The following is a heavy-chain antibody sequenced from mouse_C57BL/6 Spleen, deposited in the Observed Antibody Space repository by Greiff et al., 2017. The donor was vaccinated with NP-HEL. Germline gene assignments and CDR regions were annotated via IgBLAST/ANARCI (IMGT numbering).Heavy chain of an antibody. Sequence: QVQLQQPGAELVKPGASVKLSCKASGYTFTSYWITWVKQRPGQGLEWIGDIYPGSGSTNYNEKFKSKATLTVDTSSSTAYMQLSSLTSEDSAVYYCARGGFQGWYFDVWGTGTTVTVSS. V-gene: IGHV1-55*01. CDR2: IYPGSGST. CDR3: ARGGFQGWYFDV. J-gene: IGHJ1*03. CDR1: GYTFTSYW.